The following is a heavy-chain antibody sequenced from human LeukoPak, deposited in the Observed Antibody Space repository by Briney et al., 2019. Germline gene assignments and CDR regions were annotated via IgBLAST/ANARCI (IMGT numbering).Heavy chain of an antibody. Sequence: GASVKVSCKTSGYTFANYYIHWVRQAPGQGLEWMGWINPNSGATIYSQKFQGRVTMTRDTSISTAYMELSRLTSDDSAVYYCARATIVGAIPGYWGQGTLVTVSS. V-gene: IGHV1-2*02. D-gene: IGHD1-26*01. CDR2: INPNSGAT. CDR1: GYTFANYY. J-gene: IGHJ4*02. CDR3: ARATIVGAIPGY.